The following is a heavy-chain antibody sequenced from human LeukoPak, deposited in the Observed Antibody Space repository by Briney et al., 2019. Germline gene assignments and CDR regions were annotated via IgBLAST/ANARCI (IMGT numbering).Heavy chain of an antibody. CDR1: GFSFTNTW. CDR3: ATEGGSGSYYGDDAFDM. CDR2: VKSKADDGTT. Sequence: PGGSLRLSCEASGFSFTNTWMSWVRQAPGKGLEWIGRVKSKADDGTTDYAAPVQGRFTISRDDSKNTLSLQMNSLKTEDTAVYYCATEGGSGSYYGDDAFDMWGQGTMVTVSS. D-gene: IGHD3-10*01. J-gene: IGHJ3*02. V-gene: IGHV3-15*01.